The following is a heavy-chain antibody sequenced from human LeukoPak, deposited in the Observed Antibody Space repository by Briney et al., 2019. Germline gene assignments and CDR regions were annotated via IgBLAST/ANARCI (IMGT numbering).Heavy chain of an antibody. J-gene: IGHJ4*02. CDR3: AKTPGGAAGNRVFDH. V-gene: IGHV3-23*01. CDR2: ISASGDGI. D-gene: IGHD6-13*01. Sequence: HPGGSLRLSCAASGFTFSSHAMSWVRQAPGKGLEWVSAISASGDGIYYTDSVKGRFIMSRDNSKDTLYLQMYSLRADDTAVYYCAKTPGGAAGNRVFDHWGQGALVTVSS. CDR1: GFTFSSHA.